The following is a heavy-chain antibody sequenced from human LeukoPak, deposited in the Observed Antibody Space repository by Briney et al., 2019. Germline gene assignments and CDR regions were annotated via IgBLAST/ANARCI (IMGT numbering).Heavy chain of an antibody. Sequence: SSETLSLTCTVSGGYISSYYWSWIRQPPGKGLEWIGYIYYSGSTNYNPSLKSRVTISVDTSKNQFSLKLSSVTAADTAVYYCARESLGDSFDYWGQGTLVTVSS. V-gene: IGHV4-59*01. CDR3: ARESLGDSFDY. J-gene: IGHJ4*02. D-gene: IGHD2-21*02. CDR1: GGYISSYY. CDR2: IYYSGST.